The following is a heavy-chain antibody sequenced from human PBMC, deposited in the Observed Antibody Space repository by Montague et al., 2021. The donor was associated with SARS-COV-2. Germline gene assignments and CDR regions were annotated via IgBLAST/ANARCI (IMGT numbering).Heavy chain of an antibody. CDR3: ASPKEVSGYYRPFDY. Sequence: SETLSLTCGVSGASVTSTNWWSWVRQPTGKGLEWIGEIYHTGNTNYSPSLKNRVSISLDKSKNQLSLRLNSVTAADTAVYYCASPKEVSGYYRPFDYWGQGILVTVSS. CDR1: GASVTSTNW. D-gene: IGHD3-22*01. V-gene: IGHV4-4*02. CDR2: IYHTGNT. J-gene: IGHJ4*02.